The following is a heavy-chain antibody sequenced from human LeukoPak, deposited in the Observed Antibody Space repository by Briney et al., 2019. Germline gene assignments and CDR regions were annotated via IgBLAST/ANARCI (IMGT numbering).Heavy chain of an antibody. D-gene: IGHD4-23*01. Sequence: SGTLSLTCTVSGGSIRSDYWSWVRQPPGKGLEWIGYIHYSGSTNYNASLKSRLTMSVDMSKNQFSLKLTSVTAADTAVYYCARLGRKTTVVPPDFDCWGQGTLVTVSS. J-gene: IGHJ4*02. V-gene: IGHV4-59*01. CDR3: ARLGRKTTVVPPDFDC. CDR1: GGSIRSDY. CDR2: IHYSGST.